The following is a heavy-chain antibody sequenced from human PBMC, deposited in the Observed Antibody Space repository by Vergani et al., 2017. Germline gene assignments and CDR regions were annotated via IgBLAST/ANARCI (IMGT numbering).Heavy chain of an antibody. J-gene: IGHJ4*02. D-gene: IGHD4-23*01. CDR1: GGSISSSSYY. V-gene: IGHV4-39*01. CDR3: ARHHGLVATVVMGPFDY. Sequence: QLQLQESGPGLVKPSETLSLTCTVSGGSISSSSYYWGWIRQPPGKGLEWIGSIYYSGSTYYNPSLKSRVTISVDTSKNQFSLKLSSVTAADTAVYYCARHHGLVATVVMGPFDYWGQGTLVTVSS. CDR2: IYYSGST.